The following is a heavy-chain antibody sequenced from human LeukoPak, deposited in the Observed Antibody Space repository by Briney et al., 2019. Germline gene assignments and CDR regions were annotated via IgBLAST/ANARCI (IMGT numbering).Heavy chain of an antibody. CDR3: TRDSALLGVAFDL. V-gene: IGHV3-64D*06. CDR1: GFPFNTYA. D-gene: IGHD2-15*01. J-gene: IGHJ3*01. CDR2: ISSNGDNT. Sequence: GGSLRLSCSASGFPFNTYAIHWVRQAPGRGLEYVAGISSNGDNTDFADSAKGRFTISRDNSKSTLFLQMNSLRAEDTAVYFCTRDSALLGVAFDLWGQGTVVTVSS.